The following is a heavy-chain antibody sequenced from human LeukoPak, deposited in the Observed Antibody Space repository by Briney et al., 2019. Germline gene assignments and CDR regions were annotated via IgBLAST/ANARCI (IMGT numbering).Heavy chain of an antibody. J-gene: IGHJ4*02. CDR1: GFTFRNYW. D-gene: IGHD6-13*01. V-gene: IGHV3-7*03. Sequence: GESLRLSCAASGFTFRNYWMSWVRQVPGKGLEWVVNINEGGNEKNYVDSVKGRFTASRDNAQNSLYLQMNSLRVEDTAVYYCARHPNSNWDYWGQGTLVTVSS. CDR2: INEGGNEK. CDR3: ARHPNSNWDY.